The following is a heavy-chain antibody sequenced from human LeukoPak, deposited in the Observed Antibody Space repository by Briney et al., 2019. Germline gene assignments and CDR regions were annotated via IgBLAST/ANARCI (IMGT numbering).Heavy chain of an antibody. CDR3: ARSSSLVGAPLYFDY. CDR1: GGSFSGYY. D-gene: IGHD1-26*01. J-gene: IGHJ4*02. CDR2: INHSGST. Sequence: SETLSLTCAVYGGSFSGYYWSWIRQPPGKGLEWIGEINHSGSTNYNPSLKSRVTISVDKSKNQFSLKLSSVTAADTAVYYCARSSSLVGAPLYFDYWGQGTLVTVSS. V-gene: IGHV4-34*01.